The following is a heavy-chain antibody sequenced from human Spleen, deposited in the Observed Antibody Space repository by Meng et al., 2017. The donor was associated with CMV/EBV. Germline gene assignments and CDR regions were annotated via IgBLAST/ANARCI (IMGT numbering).Heavy chain of an antibody. V-gene: IGHV4-39*07. CDR1: GGSISSSSYY. J-gene: IGHJ6*02. D-gene: IGHD3-9*01. CDR3: AREGRYYDILTGYRDYYGMDV. Sequence: SETLSLTCTVSGGSISSSSYYWGWIRQPPGKGLEWIGSIYYSGNTYYNPSLKSRVTISVDTSKNQFSLKLSSVTAADTAVYYCAREGRYYDILTGYRDYYGMDVWGQGTTVTVSS. CDR2: IYYSGNT.